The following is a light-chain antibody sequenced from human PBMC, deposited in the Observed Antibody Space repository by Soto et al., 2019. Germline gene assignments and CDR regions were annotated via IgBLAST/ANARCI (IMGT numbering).Light chain of an antibody. CDR2: GAS. CDR1: QSINSN. J-gene: IGKJ3*01. CDR3: QQYNNWPPLFT. Sequence: PGGSATLSCRASQSINSNLTWYQQKPGQAPRLLIYGASTRATGIPARFSGSGSGTEFTLTISSLQSEDFAVYYCQQYNNWPPLFTFGPGTKVDI. V-gene: IGKV3-15*01.